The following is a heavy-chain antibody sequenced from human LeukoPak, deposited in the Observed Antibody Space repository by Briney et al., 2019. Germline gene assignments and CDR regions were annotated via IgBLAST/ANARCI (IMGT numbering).Heavy chain of an antibody. D-gene: IGHD1-26*01. CDR1: GFTFNNYW. CDR2: INSDGSTT. V-gene: IGHV3-74*01. Sequence: PGGSLRLSCAASGFTFNNYWMHWVRQAPGEGLVWVSRINSDGSTTTYGDSVKGRFTISRDNAKNTLYLQMNSLRVEDTAVYYCARDATRDNWFDPWGQGTLVTVSS. J-gene: IGHJ5*02. CDR3: ARDATRDNWFDP.